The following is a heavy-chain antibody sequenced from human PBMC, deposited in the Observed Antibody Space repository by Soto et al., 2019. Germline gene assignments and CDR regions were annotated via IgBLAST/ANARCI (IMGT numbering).Heavy chain of an antibody. D-gene: IGHD6-13*01. CDR2: ISGSGGST. Sequence: GGSLRLSCAASGFTFSSYAMSWVRQAPGKGLEWVSAISGSGGSTYYADSVKGRFTISRDNSKNTLYLQMNSLRAEDTAVYYCAKEPLTVYSSSWYFCFDPWGQETLVTVPS. V-gene: IGHV3-23*01. J-gene: IGHJ5*02. CDR1: GFTFSSYA. CDR3: AKEPLTVYSSSWYFCFDP.